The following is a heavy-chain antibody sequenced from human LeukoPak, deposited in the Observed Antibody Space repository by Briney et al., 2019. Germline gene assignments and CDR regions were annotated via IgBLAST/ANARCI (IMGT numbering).Heavy chain of an antibody. D-gene: IGHD3-22*01. J-gene: IGHJ5*02. CDR2: IKQDGSEK. CDR1: GFTFSSYW. CDR3: ARSTMIVGEQNWFDP. Sequence: GGSLRLSCAASGFTFSSYWMSWVRQAPGKGLEWVANIKQDGSEKYYVDYVKGRFTISRDNAKNSLYLQMNSLRAEDTAVYYCARSTMIVGEQNWFDPWGQGTLVTVSS. V-gene: IGHV3-7*01.